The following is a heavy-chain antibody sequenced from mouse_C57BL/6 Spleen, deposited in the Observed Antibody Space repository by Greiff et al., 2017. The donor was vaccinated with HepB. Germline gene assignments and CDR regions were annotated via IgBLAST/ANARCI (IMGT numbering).Heavy chain of an antibody. Sequence: VQLQQSGAELARPGASVKLSCKASGYTFTSYGISWVKQRTGQGLEWIGEIYPRSGNTYYNEKFKGKATLTADKSSSTAYMELRSLTSEDSAVYFCARRLTTVGDYAMDYWGQGTSVTVSS. CDR1: GYTFTSYG. D-gene: IGHD1-1*01. CDR3: ARRLTTVGDYAMDY. J-gene: IGHJ4*01. V-gene: IGHV1-81*01. CDR2: IYPRSGNT.